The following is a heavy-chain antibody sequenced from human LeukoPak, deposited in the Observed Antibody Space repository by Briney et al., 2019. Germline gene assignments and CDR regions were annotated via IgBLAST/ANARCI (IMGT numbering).Heavy chain of an antibody. CDR1: GFAFSRYS. D-gene: IGHD4-17*01. Sequence: GGSLRLSCAASGFAFSRYSMTWVRQAPGKGLEWVANINQDGGEKYYVDSVKGRFTISRDNADNSLYLQMNSLRGEDTAVYFCARGRDYGDYDWVGNYYGLDVWGQGTTVTVSS. J-gene: IGHJ6*02. CDR2: INQDGGEK. V-gene: IGHV3-7*04. CDR3: ARGRDYGDYDWVGNYYGLDV.